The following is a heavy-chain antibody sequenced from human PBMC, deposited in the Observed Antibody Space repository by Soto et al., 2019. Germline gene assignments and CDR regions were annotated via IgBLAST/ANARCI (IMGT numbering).Heavy chain of an antibody. J-gene: IGHJ4*02. CDR3: ASLIYDSSGYYVSY. CDR1: GGTFSSYA. V-gene: IGHV1-69*13. Sequence: SVKVSCKASGGTFSSYAISWVRQANGQGLEWMGGIIPIFGTANYAQKFQGRVTITADESTSTAYMELSSLRSEDTALYYCASLIYDSSGYYVSYWGQGTLVTVSS. D-gene: IGHD3-22*01. CDR2: IIPIFGTA.